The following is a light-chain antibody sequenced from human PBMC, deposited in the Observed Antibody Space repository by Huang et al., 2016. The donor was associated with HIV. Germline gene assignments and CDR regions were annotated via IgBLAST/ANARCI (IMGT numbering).Light chain of an antibody. CDR1: QIVSSH. J-gene: IGKJ3*01. Sequence: ETVMTQSPVTLSVSPGDRASLSCRSSQIVSSHLAWYQRKPGQAPRLLIYAASTRSTGVPARFIGSGAGTEFTLTISTLQSEDSAFYYCQQYNDFRSTFGPGTRVEIK. V-gene: IGKV3-15*01. CDR2: AAS. CDR3: QQYNDFRST.